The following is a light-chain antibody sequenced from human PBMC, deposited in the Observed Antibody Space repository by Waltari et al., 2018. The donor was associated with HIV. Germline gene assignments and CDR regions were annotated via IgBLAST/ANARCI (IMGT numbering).Light chain of an antibody. CDR1: QSVSRY. V-gene: IGKV1-39*01. Sequence: IQMTQSPSSLSASVGDRVTITCRASQSVSRYLNWYQQKPGKPPKLVIYGASNLQAGVPSRFSGSGSGTDFTLTIISLQPEDFATYYCQQSYLTYTFGQGTKPQI. CDR2: GAS. J-gene: IGKJ2*01. CDR3: QQSYLTYT.